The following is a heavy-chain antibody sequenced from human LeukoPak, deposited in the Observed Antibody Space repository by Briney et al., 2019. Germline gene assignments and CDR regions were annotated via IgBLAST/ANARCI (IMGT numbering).Heavy chain of an antibody. CDR1: GFTFSSYA. CDR2: ISGSGGST. V-gene: IGHV3-23*01. D-gene: IGHD3-9*01. Sequence: PGGSLRLSCAASGFTFSSYAMSWVRQAPGKGLEWVSAISGSGGSTYYADSVKGRFTISRDNAKNSLYLQMNSLRAEDTAVYYCAREYYDILTGYDAFDYWGQGTLVTVSS. CDR3: AREYYDILTGYDAFDY. J-gene: IGHJ4*02.